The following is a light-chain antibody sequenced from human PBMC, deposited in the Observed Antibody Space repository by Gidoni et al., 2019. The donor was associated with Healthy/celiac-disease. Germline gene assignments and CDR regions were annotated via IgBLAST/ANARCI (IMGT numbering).Light chain of an antibody. Sequence: QSALTQHPSASGSPGQSVTISCPGTSSDVGGYNYVSWYQQHPGKAPKLMIYEVSKRPSGVPDRFSGSKSGNTASLTVSGLQAEDEADYYCSSYAGSNNLVFGGGTKLTVL. CDR2: EVS. V-gene: IGLV2-8*01. CDR3: SSYAGSNNLV. CDR1: SSDVGGYNY. J-gene: IGLJ2*01.